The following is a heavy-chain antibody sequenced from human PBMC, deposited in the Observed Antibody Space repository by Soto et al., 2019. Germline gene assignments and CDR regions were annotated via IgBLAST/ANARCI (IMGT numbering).Heavy chain of an antibody. D-gene: IGHD3-22*01. Sequence: GGSLRLSCAASGFTFSSYAMSWVRQAPGKGLEWVSAISGSGGSTYYADSVKGRFTISRDNSKNTLYLQMNSLRAEDTAVYYCAKDYYYDSSGYYYTRYYFDYWGQGTLGTVSS. V-gene: IGHV3-23*01. CDR3: AKDYYYDSSGYYYTRYYFDY. J-gene: IGHJ4*02. CDR2: ISGSGGST. CDR1: GFTFSSYA.